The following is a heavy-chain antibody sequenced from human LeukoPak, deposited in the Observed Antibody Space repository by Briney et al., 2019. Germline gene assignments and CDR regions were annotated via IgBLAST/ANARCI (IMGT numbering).Heavy chain of an antibody. CDR3: ARDQGGGLVPNSALDY. CDR1: GYTFTGYY. J-gene: IGHJ4*02. D-gene: IGHD1-26*01. CDR2: INPNSGGT. Sequence: GASVKVPCKASGYTFTGYYMHWVRQAPGQGLEWMGWINPNSGGTNYAQKFQGRVTMTRDTSISTAYMELSRLRSDDTAVYYCARDQGGGLVPNSALDYWGQGTLVTVSS. V-gene: IGHV1-2*02.